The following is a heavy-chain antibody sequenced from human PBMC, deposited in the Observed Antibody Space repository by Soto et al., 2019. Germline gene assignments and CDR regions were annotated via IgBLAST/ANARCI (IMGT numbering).Heavy chain of an antibody. Sequence: SETLSLTCTVSGGSISSGGYYWSWIRQHPGKGLEWIGYIYYSGSTYYNPSLKSRVPISVDTSKNQFSLKLSSVTAAYTAVYYCAREAVRFLEWSEDAFDIWGQGTMVTVSS. CDR2: IYYSGST. CDR3: AREAVRFLEWSEDAFDI. J-gene: IGHJ3*02. V-gene: IGHV4-31*03. D-gene: IGHD3-3*01. CDR1: GGSISSGGYY.